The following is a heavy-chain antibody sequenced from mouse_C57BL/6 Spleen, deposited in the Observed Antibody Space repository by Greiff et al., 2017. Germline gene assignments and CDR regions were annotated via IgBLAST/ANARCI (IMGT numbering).Heavy chain of an antibody. D-gene: IGHD2-4*01. Sequence: VQLQQPGAELVKPGASVKLSCKASGYTFTSYWMHWVKQRPGQGLEWIGMIHPNSGSTNYNEKFKRKATLTVDNSSSTPYMQLHSLTSEDSAVYYSANYDYDRGYAMDYWGQGTSVTVAS. V-gene: IGHV1-64*01. J-gene: IGHJ4*01. CDR3: ANYDYDRGYAMDY. CDR1: GYTFTSYW. CDR2: IHPNSGST.